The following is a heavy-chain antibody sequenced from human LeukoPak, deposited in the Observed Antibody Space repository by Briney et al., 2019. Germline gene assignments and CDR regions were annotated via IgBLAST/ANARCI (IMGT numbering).Heavy chain of an antibody. V-gene: IGHV4-59*08. Sequence: KTSETLSLTCTVSGGSISSYYWSWIRQPPGEGLEWIGYIYYSGSTNYNPSLKSRVTISVDTSKNQFSLKLSSVTAADTAVYYCARHDCSGGSCYNYYYYYGMDVWGQGTTVTVSS. CDR1: GGSISSYY. CDR2: IYYSGST. CDR3: ARHDCSGGSCYNYYYYYGMDV. D-gene: IGHD2-15*01. J-gene: IGHJ6*02.